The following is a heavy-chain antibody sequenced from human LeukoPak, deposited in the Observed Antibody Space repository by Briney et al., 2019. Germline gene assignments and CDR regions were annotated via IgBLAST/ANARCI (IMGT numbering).Heavy chain of an antibody. CDR2: INHSGST. CDR1: GGSFSGYY. J-gene: IGHJ4*02. D-gene: IGHD3-22*01. CDR3: AKGWLFGRYYFDY. V-gene: IGHV4-34*01. Sequence: SETLSLTCAVYGGSFSGYYWSWIRQPPGKGLEWIGGINHSGSTNYNPSLKSRVTISVDTSKNQFSLKLSSVTAADTAVYYCAKGWLFGRYYFDYWGQGTLVTVSS.